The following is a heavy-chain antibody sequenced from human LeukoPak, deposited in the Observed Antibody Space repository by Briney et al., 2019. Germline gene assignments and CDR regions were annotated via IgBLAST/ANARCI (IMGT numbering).Heavy chain of an antibody. CDR3: AKDRHAPGRYCSSAICFPFDI. J-gene: IGHJ5*02. D-gene: IGHD2-2*01. CDR2: ISGSGSST. Sequence: GGSLRLSCAASGFTFSTFAMIWVRQPPGKGLEWVSVISGSGSSTYYADSVKGRFTISRDNSKSTMYLQMNSLRAEDTAVYYCAKDRHAPGRYCSSAICFPFDIWGQGTLVTVSS. V-gene: IGHV3-23*01. CDR1: GFTFSTFA.